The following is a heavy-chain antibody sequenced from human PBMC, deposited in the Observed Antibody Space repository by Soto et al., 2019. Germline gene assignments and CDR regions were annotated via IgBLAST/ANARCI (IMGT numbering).Heavy chain of an antibody. D-gene: IGHD1-26*01. CDR2: ISGSGGST. CDR3: AKECNSGSDYIDF. V-gene: IGHV3-23*01. Sequence: PVGSLRLSCAASGFTFSRYAMSWVRRAPGKGLEWVSAISGSGGSTYFTDSVKGRFTISRDNSKNTLYLQMNSLRAEDTAVYYCAKECNSGSDYIDFWGQGTLVTVSS. J-gene: IGHJ4*02. CDR1: GFTFSRYA.